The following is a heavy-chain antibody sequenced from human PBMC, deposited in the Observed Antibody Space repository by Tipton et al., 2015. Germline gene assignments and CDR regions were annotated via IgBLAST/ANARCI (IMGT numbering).Heavy chain of an antibody. CDR1: GYTFSSSS. CDR2: ISAYSGNT. V-gene: IGHV1-18*01. CDR3: ARAYGSRAWFDP. D-gene: IGHD3-10*01. Sequence: QSGAEVKKPGASVKVSCKASGYTFSSSSITWVRQAPGQGLEWMGWISAYSGNTNYAQRLQGRVTMTTDTSTSTAYMELRSLTSDDTAVYYCARAYGSRAWFDPWGQGTLVTVPS. J-gene: IGHJ5*02.